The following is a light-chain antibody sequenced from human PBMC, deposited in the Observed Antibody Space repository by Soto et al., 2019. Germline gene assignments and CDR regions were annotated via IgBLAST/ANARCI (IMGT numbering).Light chain of an antibody. CDR1: SSNIGAGYD. Sequence: QPVLTQPPSVSGPPGQRVTISCTGSSSNIGAGYDVHWYQQLPGTAPKLLIYGNSNRPSGVPDRFSGSKSGTSASLAITGLQAEDEADYYCQSYDSSLSASGVFGGGTKVTVL. J-gene: IGLJ2*01. CDR3: QSYDSSLSASGV. CDR2: GNS. V-gene: IGLV1-40*01.